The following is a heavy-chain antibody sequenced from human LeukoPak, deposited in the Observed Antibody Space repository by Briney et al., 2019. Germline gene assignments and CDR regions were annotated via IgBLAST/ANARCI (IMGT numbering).Heavy chain of an antibody. CDR3: ASGSGALAGTRESWPDP. J-gene: IGHJ5*02. D-gene: IGHD3-10*01. Sequence: SVKVSCKASGYTFTSFGCTWVRQAPGQGLEWMGWISAHNDNTNYAPRFQDRVTMTTDTSTSTVYMELRSLRSDDTAVYYCASGSGALAGTRESWPDPWGQGTLVTVSS. V-gene: IGHV1-18*01. CDR2: ISAHNDNT. CDR1: GYTFTSFG.